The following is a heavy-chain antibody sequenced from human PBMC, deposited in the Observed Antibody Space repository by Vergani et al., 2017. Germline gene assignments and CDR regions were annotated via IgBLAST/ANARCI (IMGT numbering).Heavy chain of an antibody. D-gene: IGHD2-2*01. J-gene: IGHJ4*02. CDR3: ARVGTSSNRDYFDY. CDR2: INPNSGGT. V-gene: IGHV1-2*02. Sequence: QVQLVQSGAEVTKPGASVKVSCKASGYTFTDYFMHWVRQAPGQGLEWMGWINPNSGGTNYAQKFQGRVTMTRDTSISTAYMELSNLRSDDTAVYYCARVGTSSNRDYFDYWGQGTLVTVS. CDR1: GYTFTDYF.